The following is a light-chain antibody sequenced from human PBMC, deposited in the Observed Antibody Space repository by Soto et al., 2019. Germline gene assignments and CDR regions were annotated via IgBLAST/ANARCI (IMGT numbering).Light chain of an antibody. Sequence: EIFLTQSPDTLSLSPGERATLTCRASQSVTNYIAWYHQRPGQPPRLLIYDASSMATGVPARFSGTRSETDFTLTISDVVPADSGLYYCQQRLNWPPGFGQGTKVEIK. CDR1: QSVTNY. V-gene: IGKV3-11*01. J-gene: IGKJ1*01. CDR2: DAS. CDR3: QQRLNWPPG.